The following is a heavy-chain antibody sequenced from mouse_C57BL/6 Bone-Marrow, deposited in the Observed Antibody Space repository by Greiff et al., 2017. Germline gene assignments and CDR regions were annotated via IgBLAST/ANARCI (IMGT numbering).Heavy chain of an antibody. J-gene: IGHJ1*03. CDR2: ISYSGST. V-gene: IGHV3-1*01. Sequence: DVKLVASGPGMVKPSQSLSLTCTVTGYSITSGYDWHWIRPFPGNKLEWMGYISYSGSTNYNPSLKSRISITHDTSKNHFFLKLNSVTTEDTATYYGARDLSQGNWYFDVWGTGTTVTVSS. CDR1: GYSITSGYD. CDR3: ARDLSQGNWYFDV.